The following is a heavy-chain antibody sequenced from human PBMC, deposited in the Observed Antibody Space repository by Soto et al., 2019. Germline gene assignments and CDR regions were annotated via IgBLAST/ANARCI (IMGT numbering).Heavy chain of an antibody. D-gene: IGHD3-10*01. V-gene: IGHV4-31*03. Sequence: QVQLQESGPGLVKPSQTLSLTCTVSGGSISSGGYYWSWIRQHPGKGLEWIRYIYYSGSTYYNPSFKRRVTISVDTSKNQFSLKLSSVTAADTAVYYCARVFGFGGMDVWGQGTTVTVSS. J-gene: IGHJ6*02. CDR2: IYYSGST. CDR1: GGSISSGGYY. CDR3: ARVFGFGGMDV.